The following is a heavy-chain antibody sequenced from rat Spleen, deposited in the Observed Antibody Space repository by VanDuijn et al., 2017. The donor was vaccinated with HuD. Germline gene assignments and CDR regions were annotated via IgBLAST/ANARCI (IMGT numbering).Heavy chain of an antibody. V-gene: IGHV5-7*01. D-gene: IGHD4-6*01. J-gene: IGHJ2*01. Sequence: EVQLVESGGGLVQPGRSMKLSCAASGFTFSNYDMAWVRQTPKRGLEWVATIRHDGSSTDYGDSVKGRFTISRDNAQSSLYLQMDSLRSEDTATCYCTMGLYWGQGVMVTVSS. CDR1: GFTFSNYD. CDR2: IRHDGSST. CDR3: TMGLY.